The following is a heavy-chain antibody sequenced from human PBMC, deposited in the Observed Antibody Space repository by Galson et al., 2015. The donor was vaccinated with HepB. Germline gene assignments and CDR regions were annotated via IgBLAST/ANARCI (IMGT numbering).Heavy chain of an antibody. CDR2: IKSKTDGGTT. CDR1: GFTFSNYC. CDR3: TTGVYSSGCQGGIDY. J-gene: IGHJ4*02. D-gene: IGHD6-19*01. V-gene: IGHV3-15*01. Sequence: SLRLSCAASGFTFSNYCMSWVRQAPGKGLEWVGRIKSKTDGGTTDYAAPVKGRFTIARDDSKNTLYLQMKSLKTEDTAVYYCTTGVYSSGCQGGIDYWGQGTLVTVSS.